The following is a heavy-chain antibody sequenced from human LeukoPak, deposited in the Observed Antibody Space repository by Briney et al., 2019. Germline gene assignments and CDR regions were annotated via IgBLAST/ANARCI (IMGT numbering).Heavy chain of an antibody. J-gene: IGHJ4*02. CDR3: ARHEDRNWYFDH. CDR2: IYYSGST. CDR1: GGSISSSYYY. V-gene: IGHV4-39*01. D-gene: IGHD1-1*01. Sequence: SETLSLTCTVSGGSISSSYYYWGWIRQPPGKGLEWIGTIYYSGSTYYNPSLKSRVTISVDTSKNQFSLKLSPVTAPDTAVYYCARHEDRNWYFDHWGQGTLVTVSS.